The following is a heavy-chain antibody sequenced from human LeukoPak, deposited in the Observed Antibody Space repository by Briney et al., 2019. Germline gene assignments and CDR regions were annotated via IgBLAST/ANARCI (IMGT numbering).Heavy chain of an antibody. J-gene: IGHJ3*02. Sequence: ASVKVSCKASSYTLTNYGISWVREAPGQGLEWMGWISAYNGNTNYAQDLQGRFTMTTDTSTNTAYMELRSLRSDDTAVYYCARDQDPGAFDIWGQGTMVTVSS. CDR3: ARDQDPGAFDI. CDR2: ISAYNGNT. V-gene: IGHV1-18*01. CDR1: SYTLTNYG.